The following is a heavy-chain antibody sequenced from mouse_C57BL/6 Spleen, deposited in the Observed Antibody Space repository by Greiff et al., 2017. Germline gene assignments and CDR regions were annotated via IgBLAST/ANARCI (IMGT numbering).Heavy chain of an antibody. CDR2: IDPETGGT. CDR1: GYTFTDYE. V-gene: IGHV1-15*01. CDR3: TRLFGAAY. J-gene: IGHJ3*01. Sequence: QVQLKQSGAELVRPGASVTLSCKASGYTFTDYEMHWVKQTPVHGLEWIGAIDPETGGTAYNQKFKGKAILTADKSSSTAYMELRSLTSEDSAVYYCTRLFGAAYWGQGTLVTVSA.